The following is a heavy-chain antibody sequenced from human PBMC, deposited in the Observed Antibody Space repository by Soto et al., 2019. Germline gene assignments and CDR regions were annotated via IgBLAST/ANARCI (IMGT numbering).Heavy chain of an antibody. CDR2: IYPGDSDT. Sequence: GESLKISCKGSGYSFTSYWIGWVRQMPGKGLEWMGTIYPGDSDTRYSPSFQGQVTISADKSISTAYLQWSSLKASDTAMYYCATSYCSSTSCYQRYGMDVWGQGTTVTVSS. CDR1: GYSFTSYW. CDR3: ATSYCSSTSCYQRYGMDV. V-gene: IGHV5-51*01. D-gene: IGHD2-2*01. J-gene: IGHJ6*02.